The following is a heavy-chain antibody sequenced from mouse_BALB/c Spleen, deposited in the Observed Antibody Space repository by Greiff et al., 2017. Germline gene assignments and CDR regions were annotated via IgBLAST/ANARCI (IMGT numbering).Heavy chain of an antibody. CDR2: ISDGGSYT. CDR1: GFTFSDYY. CDR3: ARDPGYYDYAYFDY. D-gene: IGHD2-4*01. J-gene: IGHJ2*01. V-gene: IGHV5-4*02. Sequence: EVKLMESGGGLVKPGGSLKLSCAASGFTFSDYYMYWVRQTPEKRLEWVATISDGGSYTYYPDSVKGRFTISRDNAKNNLYLQMSSLKSEDTAMYYCARDPGYYDYAYFDYWGQGTTLTVSS.